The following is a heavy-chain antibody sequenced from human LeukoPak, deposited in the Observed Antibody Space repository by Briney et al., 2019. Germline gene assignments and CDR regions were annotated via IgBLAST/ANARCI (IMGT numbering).Heavy chain of an antibody. J-gene: IGHJ4*02. CDR3: AKSSHSNAWDDFDY. CDR1: GFTFTSYV. CDR2: IADSGGDT. V-gene: IGHV3-23*01. Sequence: GESLRLSCAASGFTFTSYVMTWVRQAPGQGLEWVSTIADSGGDTYYADSVKGRFTVSRDDSENTLYLQMHSLRAEDTATYYCAKSSHSNAWDDFDYWGQGTLVTVSS. D-gene: IGHD5-18*01.